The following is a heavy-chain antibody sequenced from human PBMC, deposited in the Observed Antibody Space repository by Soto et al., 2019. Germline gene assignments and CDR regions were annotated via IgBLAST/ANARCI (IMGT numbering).Heavy chain of an antibody. CDR1: GYTFTSYD. V-gene: IGHV1-8*01. J-gene: IGHJ5*02. CDR3: ATDYGDYGGCFDP. D-gene: IGHD4-17*01. CDR2: MNPNSGNT. Sequence: ASVKVSCKASGYTFTSYDINWVRQATGQGLEWMGWMNPNSGNTGYAQKFQGRVTMTRNTSISTAYMELSSLRSEDTAVYYCATDYGDYGGCFDPWGQGTLVTVSS.